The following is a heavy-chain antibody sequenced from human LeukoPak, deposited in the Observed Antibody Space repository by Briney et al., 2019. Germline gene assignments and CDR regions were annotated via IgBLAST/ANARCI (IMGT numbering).Heavy chain of an antibody. CDR1: GFTFSSYG. Sequence: GGSLRLSCAASGFTFSSYGMHWVRQAPGKGLEWVAVIWYDGSNKYYADSVKGRFTISRDNSKNTLYLQMNSLRAEDTAVYYCGKDSGRFGEFLEYFQHWGQGTLVTVSS. V-gene: IGHV3-33*06. CDR2: IWYDGSNK. J-gene: IGHJ1*01. CDR3: GKDSGRFGEFLEYFQH. D-gene: IGHD3-10*01.